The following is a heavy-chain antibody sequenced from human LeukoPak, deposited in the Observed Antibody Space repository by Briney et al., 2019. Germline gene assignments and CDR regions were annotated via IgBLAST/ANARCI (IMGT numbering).Heavy chain of an antibody. CDR2: ISGSGGST. Sequence: GGSLRLSCAASGFTFSSYAMSWVRQAPGKGLEWVSAISGSGGSTYYADSVKGRFTISRDNTKNTLYLQMNSLRAGDTAVYYCAKDPIFSGSYGVFDYWGLGTLVTVSS. CDR1: GFTFSSYA. CDR3: AKDPIFSGSYGVFDY. V-gene: IGHV3-23*01. D-gene: IGHD1-26*01. J-gene: IGHJ4*02.